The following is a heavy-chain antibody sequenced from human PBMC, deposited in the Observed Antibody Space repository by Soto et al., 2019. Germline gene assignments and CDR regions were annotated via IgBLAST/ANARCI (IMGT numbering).Heavy chain of an antibody. CDR3: AKSGRRGGYSYGRNYYYYYGMDV. V-gene: IGHV3-30*18. Sequence: PGGSLRLSCAASGFTYSSYGMHWVRQAPGKGLEWVAVISYDASNKYYADSVKGRFTISRDNSKNTLYLQMNSLRAEDTAVYYCAKSGRRGGYSYGRNYYYYYGMDVWGQGTRVTVFS. D-gene: IGHD5-18*01. CDR1: GFTYSSYG. J-gene: IGHJ6*02. CDR2: ISYDASNK.